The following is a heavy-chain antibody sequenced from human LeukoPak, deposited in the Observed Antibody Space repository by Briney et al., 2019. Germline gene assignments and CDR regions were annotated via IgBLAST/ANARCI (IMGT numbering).Heavy chain of an antibody. J-gene: IGHJ4*02. V-gene: IGHV1-69*04. CDR3: ARDRRMDIDIVLVVAAPLDY. CDR2: IIPILGIA. CDR1: GGTFSSYA. Sequence: SVKVSCKASGGTFSSYAISWVRQAPGQGLEWMGRIIPILGIANYAQKFQGRVTITADKSTSTAYMELSSLRSEDTAVYYCARDRRMDIDIVLVVAAPLDYWGQGTLVTVSS. D-gene: IGHD2-15*01.